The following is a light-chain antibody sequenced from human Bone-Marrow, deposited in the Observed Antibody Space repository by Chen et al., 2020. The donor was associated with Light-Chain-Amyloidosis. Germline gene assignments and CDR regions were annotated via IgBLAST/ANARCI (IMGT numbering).Light chain of an antibody. CDR3: SSYTITNTLV. V-gene: IGLV2-14*01. CDR2: EVT. J-gene: IGLJ1*01. Sequence: QSALTQPASVSGSPGQSITIPCTGTSRDVGGDNHVSWYQQHPGKAPKLMIYEVTNRPSWVPDRFAGSKSANTASLTSSGLQTEDEADYFCSSYTITNTLVFGSGTRVTVL. CDR1: SRDVGGDNH.